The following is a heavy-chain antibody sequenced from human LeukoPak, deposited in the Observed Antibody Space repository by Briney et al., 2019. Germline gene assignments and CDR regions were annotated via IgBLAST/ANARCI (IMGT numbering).Heavy chain of an antibody. J-gene: IGHJ4*02. CDR2: ISAYNGNT. CDR1: GYTFTSYG. V-gene: IGHV1-18*01. Sequence: GASVKVSCKASGYTFTSYGVSWVRQAPGQGLEWMGWISAYNGNTNYAQKLQGRVTMTTDTSTSTAYMELRSLRSDDTAVYYCARDKTARDSSGYYYAPDYWGQGTLVTVSS. CDR3: ARDKTARDSSGYYYAPDY. D-gene: IGHD3-22*01.